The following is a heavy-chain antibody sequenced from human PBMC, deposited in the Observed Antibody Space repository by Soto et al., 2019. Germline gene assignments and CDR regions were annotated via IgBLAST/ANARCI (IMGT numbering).Heavy chain of an antibody. D-gene: IGHD6-19*01. CDR3: AKEPLAQGSGWHVDY. CDR2: ISDNGGTT. J-gene: IGHJ4*02. Sequence: EVQVLESGGGLVQPGGSLRLSCAASGFTFSTYAMSWVRHAPGKGLEWVSAISDNGGTTYYANSVMGRFTISRDNSKNTLFLQMDSLRAEDTAVYYCAKEPLAQGSGWHVDYWGQGTLVTVSS. V-gene: IGHV3-23*01. CDR1: GFTFSTYA.